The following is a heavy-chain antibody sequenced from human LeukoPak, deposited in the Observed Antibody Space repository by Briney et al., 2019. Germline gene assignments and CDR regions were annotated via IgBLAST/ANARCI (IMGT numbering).Heavy chain of an antibody. CDR2: IRIKANSYAT. CDR3: TRHEWFGEFETYYYYGMDV. Sequence: GGSLKLSCAASGFTFSGSAMHWVRQASGKGLEWVGRIRIKANSYATAYAASVKGRFTISRDDSKNTAYLQMNSLKTEDTAVYYCTRHEWFGEFETYYYYGMDVWGKGTTVTVSS. V-gene: IGHV3-73*01. J-gene: IGHJ6*04. CDR1: GFTFSGSA. D-gene: IGHD3-10*01.